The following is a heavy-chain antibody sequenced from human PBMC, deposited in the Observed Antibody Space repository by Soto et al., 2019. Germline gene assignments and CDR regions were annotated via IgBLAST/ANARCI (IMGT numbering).Heavy chain of an antibody. CDR3: ARDRSYYDSSGSYSPPY. V-gene: IGHV3-23*01. CDR2: ISGSAATT. D-gene: IGHD3-22*01. Sequence: GGSLRLSCAASGFTFSSYAMNWVRQAPGKGLEWVSAISGSAATTHFADTVKGRFTISRNNSKNTLYLQMNSQRAEDTAVYYCARDRSYYDSSGSYSPPYWGQGTLVTVSS. CDR1: GFTFSSYA. J-gene: IGHJ4*02.